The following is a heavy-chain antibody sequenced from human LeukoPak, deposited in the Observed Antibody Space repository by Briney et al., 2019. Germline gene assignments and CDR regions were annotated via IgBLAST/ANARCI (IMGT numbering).Heavy chain of an antibody. CDR1: KFTFSTFS. D-gene: IGHD1-26*01. CDR3: AKDQVGWGLLGFDY. V-gene: IGHV3-23*01. J-gene: IGHJ4*02. CDR2: ISGSGGYT. Sequence: GGSLRLSCAASKFTFSTFSMSWVRQAPGKGLEWVSSISGSGGYTYYADSVKGRFTISRDNSKNTLFLQMNSLRAEDTAVYYCAKDQVGWGLLGFDYWGQGTLVTVSS.